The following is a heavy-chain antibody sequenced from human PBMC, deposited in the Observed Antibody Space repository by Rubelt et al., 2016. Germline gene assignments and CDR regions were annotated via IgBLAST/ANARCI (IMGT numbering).Heavy chain of an antibody. J-gene: IGHJ4*02. CDR1: GFMFFSYL. CDR2: MREDGKAD. V-gene: IGHV3-7*01. D-gene: IGHD3-10*01. CDR3: ARDSAD. Sequence: EVQLVESGGGLGQPGGSLRLSCAASGFMFFSYLMSWVRQAPGKGLDWVANMREDGKADYFAYSVKGLVTISRDNAKELLYLQMNSLRVEDTAMYYCARDSADWGQGTLVTVSS.